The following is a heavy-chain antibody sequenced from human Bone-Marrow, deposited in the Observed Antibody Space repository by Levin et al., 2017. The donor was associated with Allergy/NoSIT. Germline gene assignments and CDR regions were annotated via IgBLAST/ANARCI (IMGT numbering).Heavy chain of an antibody. CDR2: ISYDGSNK. CDR1: GFTFSSYG. Sequence: GESLKISCAASGFTFSSYGMHWVRQAPGKGLEWVAVISYDGSNKYYADSVKGRFTISRDNSKNTLYLQMNSLRAEDTAVYYCAKDPMRKGAAGHFDYWGQGTLVTVSS. D-gene: IGHD6-13*01. V-gene: IGHV3-30*18. CDR3: AKDPMRKGAAGHFDY. J-gene: IGHJ4*02.